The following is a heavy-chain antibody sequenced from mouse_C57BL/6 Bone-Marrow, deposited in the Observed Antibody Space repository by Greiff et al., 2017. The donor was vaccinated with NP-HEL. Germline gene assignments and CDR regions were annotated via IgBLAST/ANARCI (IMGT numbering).Heavy chain of an antibody. D-gene: IGHD2-5*01. J-gene: IGHJ3*01. CDR3: APTYYSNYEAWFAY. CDR2: INPSSGYT. CDR1: GYTFTSYW. Sequence: QVQLKQSGAELAKPGASVKLSCKASGYTFTSYWMHWVKQRPGQGLEWIGYINPSSGYTKYNQKFKDKATLTADKSSSTAYMQLSSLTYEDSAVYYCAPTYYSNYEAWFAYWGQGTLVTVSA. V-gene: IGHV1-7*01.